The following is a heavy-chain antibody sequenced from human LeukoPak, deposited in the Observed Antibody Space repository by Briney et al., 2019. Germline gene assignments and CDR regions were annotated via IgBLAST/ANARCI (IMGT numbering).Heavy chain of an antibody. Sequence: GGSLRLSCAASGFTFSSYWMSWVRQAPGKGLEWVANIKEDGSEKYYVDSMKGRFTISRDNAANSVNLQMDSLRVEDTAVYYCARGGPTGALDYWGQGTLVTVSS. CDR1: GFTFSSYW. CDR3: ARGGPTGALDY. D-gene: IGHD7-27*01. CDR2: IKEDGSEK. J-gene: IGHJ4*02. V-gene: IGHV3-7*01.